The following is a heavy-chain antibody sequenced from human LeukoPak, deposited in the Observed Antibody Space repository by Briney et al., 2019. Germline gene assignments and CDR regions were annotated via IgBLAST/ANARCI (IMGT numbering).Heavy chain of an antibody. CDR1: GGSISSSSYY. CDR2: IYYSGST. D-gene: IGHD6-13*01. CDR3: ARCRYSSSWCFDY. J-gene: IGHJ4*02. V-gene: IGHV4-39*07. Sequence: SETLSLTCTVSGGSISSSSYYWGWIRQPPGKGLEWIGSIYYSGSTYYNPSLKSRVTISVDTSKNQFSLKLSSVTAADTAVYYCARCRYSSSWCFDYWGQGTLVTVSS.